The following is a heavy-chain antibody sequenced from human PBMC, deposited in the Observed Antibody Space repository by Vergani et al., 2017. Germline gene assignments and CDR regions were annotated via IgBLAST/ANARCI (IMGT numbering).Heavy chain of an antibody. Sequence: QLQLQESGPGLVKPSETLSLTCTVSGVSISSSSYYWSWIRQPPGKGLEWIGYIYYSGSTNYNPSLKSRVTISVDTSKNQFSLKLSSVTAADTAVYYCAREADCSGGSCPFDYWGQGTLVTVSS. CDR3: AREADCSGGSCPFDY. CDR2: IYYSGST. J-gene: IGHJ4*02. CDR1: GVSISSSSYY. V-gene: IGHV4-61*01. D-gene: IGHD2-15*01.